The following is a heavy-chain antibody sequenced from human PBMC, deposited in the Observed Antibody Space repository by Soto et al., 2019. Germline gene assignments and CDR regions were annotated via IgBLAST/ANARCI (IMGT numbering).Heavy chain of an antibody. D-gene: IGHD3-10*01. CDR3: ARHGFGPLHGLVDV. V-gene: IGHV4-59*08. J-gene: IGHJ6*02. CDR1: GGSITNYY. Sequence: QVQLQESGPGLVKPSETLSLTYTVSGGSITNYYCSWFRQPPGKGLEWIGYINYDGYSAYNLSLKGRVTLSVDASKTQFSLMLEAVTATDTAVYYCARHGFGPLHGLVDVWGPGTTVIVSS. CDR2: INYDGYS.